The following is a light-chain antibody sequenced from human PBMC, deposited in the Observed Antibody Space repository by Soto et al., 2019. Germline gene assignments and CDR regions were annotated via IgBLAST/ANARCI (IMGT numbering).Light chain of an antibody. CDR1: HSVSSN. CDR3: QQYNNWQA. Sequence: IMMEQTTSDVSVTPGERATLSFWATHSVSSNLSWYQQKPGEAATLLMYCESSRATGIPARLCGSGSGTEFTLTISSMLSEEDAVNYCQQYNNWQAFGQGTKVDI. V-gene: IGKV3-15*01. J-gene: IGKJ1*01. CDR2: CES.